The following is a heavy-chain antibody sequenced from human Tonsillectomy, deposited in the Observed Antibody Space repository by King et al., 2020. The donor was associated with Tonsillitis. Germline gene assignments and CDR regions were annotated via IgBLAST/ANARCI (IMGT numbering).Heavy chain of an antibody. J-gene: IGHJ4*02. Sequence: QLQESGPGLVKPSETLSLTCTVSGGSISSYYWSWIRQPPGKGLEWIGYIYYSGSTNYNPSLKSRVTISVDTSKNQFSLKLSSVTAADTAVYYCARAFGMAAPALDYWGQGTLVTVSS. CDR2: IYYSGST. CDR3: ARAFGMAAPALDY. CDR1: GGSISSYY. D-gene: IGHD6-13*01. V-gene: IGHV4-59*01.